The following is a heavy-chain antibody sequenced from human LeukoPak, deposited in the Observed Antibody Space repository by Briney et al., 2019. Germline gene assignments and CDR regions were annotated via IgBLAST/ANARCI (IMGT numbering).Heavy chain of an antibody. J-gene: IGHJ3*01. Sequence: PGGSLRLSCAVSGFTFRYYAMHWVSQAPGRGLEWVAVISNDGSIDYYTDSVKGRFIISRDDSKNRMSLQMDSLRGDDTALYYCARGPDPVVRGPRRAFDLWGQGTRVTVSS. CDR1: GFTFRYYA. CDR2: ISNDGSID. CDR3: ARGPDPVVRGPRRAFDL. V-gene: IGHV3-30*04. D-gene: IGHD3-10*01.